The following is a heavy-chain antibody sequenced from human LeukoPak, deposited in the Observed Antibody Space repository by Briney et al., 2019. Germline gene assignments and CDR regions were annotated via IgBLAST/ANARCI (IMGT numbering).Heavy chain of an antibody. Sequence: GSLELPFAAPGFPFRSYAIPWVRPAPGQGPEGGAVISYDGSNKYYADSVKGRFTISRDNSKNTLYLQMNSLRAEDTAVYYCARDPIAVAGHGDYFDYWGQGTLVTVSS. D-gene: IGHD6-19*01. CDR3: ARDPIAVAGHGDYFDY. CDR1: GFPFRSYA. V-gene: IGHV3-30-3*01. J-gene: IGHJ4*02. CDR2: ISYDGSNK.